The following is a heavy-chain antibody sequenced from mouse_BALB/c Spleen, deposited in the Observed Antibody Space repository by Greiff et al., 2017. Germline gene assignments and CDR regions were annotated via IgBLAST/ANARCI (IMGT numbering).Heavy chain of an antibody. V-gene: IGHV1-5*01. J-gene: IGHJ4*01. Sequence: EVQLQQSGTVLARPGASVKMSCKASGYTFTSYWMHWVKQRPGQGLEWIGAIYPGNSDTSYNQKFKGKAKLTAVTSTSTAYMALSSLTNEDSAVYYCTRGSSYLYAMDYWGQGTSVTVSS. D-gene: IGHD1-1*01. CDR3: TRGSSYLYAMDY. CDR2: IYPGNSDT. CDR1: GYTFTSYW.